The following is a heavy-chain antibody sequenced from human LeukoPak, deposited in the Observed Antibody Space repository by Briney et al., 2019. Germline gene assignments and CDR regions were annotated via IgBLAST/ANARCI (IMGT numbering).Heavy chain of an antibody. CDR2: IRYDGSNK. CDR3: AKDTAYSSSWYFFDY. J-gene: IGHJ4*02. V-gene: IGHV3-30*02. CDR1: GFTFSSYG. Sequence: GGSLRLSCAASGFTFSSYGMHWVRQAPGKGLEWVTFIRYDGSNKYYAVSVKGRFTISRDSSKNTLYLQMNSLRAEDTAVYYCAKDTAYSSSWYFFDYWGQGTLVTVSS. D-gene: IGHD6-13*01.